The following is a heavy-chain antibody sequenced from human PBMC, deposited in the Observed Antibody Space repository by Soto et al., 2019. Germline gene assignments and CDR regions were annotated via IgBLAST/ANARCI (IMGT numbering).Heavy chain of an antibody. Sequence: QVQLVQSGAELKKPGASVKVSCKASGYTFSNYDMNWVRQATGQGPEWIGWVNPNNGDTGYAQTFQGRVTLTTDISTTTAYMELTSLRSEDAAIYYCAKVSRKGSAIDFDYGGQGTLITVSS. CDR2: VNPNNGDT. D-gene: IGHD3-10*01. CDR1: GYTFSNYD. CDR3: AKVSRKGSAIDFDY. V-gene: IGHV1-8*01. J-gene: IGHJ4*02.